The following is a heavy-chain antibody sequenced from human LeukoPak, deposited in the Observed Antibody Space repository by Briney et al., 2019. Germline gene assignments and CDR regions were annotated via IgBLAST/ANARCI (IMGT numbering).Heavy chain of an antibody. CDR2: ISSYNGNT. CDR3: ARASLTVAGRVTDYGMDV. Sequence: ASVKVSCKASGYTFTSYGISWVRQAPGQGLEWMGWISSYNGNTNYAQKLQGRVTMTTDTSTSTAYMELRSLGSDDTAVYYCARASLTVAGRVTDYGMDVWGQGTTVTVSS. CDR1: GYTFTSYG. J-gene: IGHJ6*02. D-gene: IGHD6-19*01. V-gene: IGHV1-18*01.